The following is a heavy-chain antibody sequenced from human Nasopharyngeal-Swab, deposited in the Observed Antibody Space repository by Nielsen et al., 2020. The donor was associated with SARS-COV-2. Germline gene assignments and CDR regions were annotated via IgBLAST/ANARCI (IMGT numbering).Heavy chain of an antibody. Sequence: ASVKVSCKASGYTFTSYAMNWVRQAPGQGLEWMGWINTNTGNPTYAQGFTGRFVFSLDTSASTAYLQISSLKAEDTAVYYCAIHSSSWFDLYYYDMDVWGQGTTVTVSS. CDR1: GYTFTSYA. CDR3: AIHSSSWFDLYYYDMDV. D-gene: IGHD6-13*01. CDR2: INTNTGNP. J-gene: IGHJ6*02. V-gene: IGHV7-4-1*02.